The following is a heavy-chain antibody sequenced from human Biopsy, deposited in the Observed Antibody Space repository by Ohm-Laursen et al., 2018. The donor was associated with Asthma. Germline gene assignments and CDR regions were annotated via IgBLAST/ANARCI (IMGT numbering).Heavy chain of an antibody. CDR2: VNYGTTDM. Sequence: SLRLSCAASGFTFGDYWMSWVRQAPGKGLEWVASVNYGTTDMYYADSVKGRFTVSRDNARNTLFLQMHSLRPEDTAVYYCAGDQRFLSPNHSFYPMDVWGRGTTVIVSS. V-gene: IGHV3-21*01. CDR3: AGDQRFLSPNHSFYPMDV. CDR1: GFTFGDYW. D-gene: IGHD3-16*02. J-gene: IGHJ6*02.